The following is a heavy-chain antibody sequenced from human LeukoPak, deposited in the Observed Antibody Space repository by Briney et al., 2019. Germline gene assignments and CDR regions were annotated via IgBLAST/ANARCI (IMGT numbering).Heavy chain of an antibody. V-gene: IGHV6-1*01. CDR2: TYYRSKWYN. Sequence: SQTPSLTCAISGDSVSSNSAAWNWIRQSPSRGLEWLGRTYYRSKWYNAYAVSVKSRITITPDTSKNQSSLQLNSVTPEATAVYYCARDKDGWYRPFDSWGPGTLVTVSS. CDR3: ARDKDGWYRPFDS. D-gene: IGHD6-19*01. J-gene: IGHJ4*02. CDR1: GDSVSSNSAA.